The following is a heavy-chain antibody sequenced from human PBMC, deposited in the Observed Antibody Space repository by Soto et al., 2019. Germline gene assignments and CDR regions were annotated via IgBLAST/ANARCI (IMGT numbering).Heavy chain of an antibody. CDR2: IRGSDGST. D-gene: IGHD2-2*01. V-gene: IGHV3-23*01. J-gene: IGHJ4*02. CDR3: AKPMGVPTATSFDF. Sequence: GGSLRLSCAASGFTFSSYAMTWVRQAPGKGLEWVSVIRGSDGSTYYADSVKGRFTISRDNSRNTLYLQMNSLTVEDTAVYYCAKPMGVPTATSFDFWGQGTLVTVSS. CDR1: GFTFSSYA.